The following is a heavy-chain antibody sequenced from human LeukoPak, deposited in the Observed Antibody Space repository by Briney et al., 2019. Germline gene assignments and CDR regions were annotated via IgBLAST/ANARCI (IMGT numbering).Heavy chain of an antibody. CDR1: GFTFSSYA. CDR2: ITDSGGST. J-gene: IGHJ4*02. CDR3: AKNDIGYCFDY. D-gene: IGHD3-9*01. V-gene: IGHV3-23*01. Sequence: GGSLRLSCAASGFTFSSYAMSWVRQAPGKGLEWVSGITDSGGSTYYADSVKGRFTISRDNSKNTLFLQMNSLRGEDTAVYFCAKNDIGYCFDYGGQGTLVTVSS.